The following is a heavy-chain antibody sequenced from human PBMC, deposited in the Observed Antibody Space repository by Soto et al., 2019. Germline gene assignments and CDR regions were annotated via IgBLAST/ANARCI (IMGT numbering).Heavy chain of an antibody. D-gene: IGHD1-26*01. Sequence: PGWSLRLSCASSVFTFSNAWMSWVRQAPGKGLEWVGRIKSKTDGGTTDYAAPVKGRFTISRDDSKNTLYLQMNSLKTEDTAVYYCTTDPQYSGSYPPWGQGTLVTVSS. V-gene: IGHV3-15*01. CDR3: TTDPQYSGSYPP. J-gene: IGHJ5*02. CDR1: VFTFSNAW. CDR2: IKSKTDGGTT.